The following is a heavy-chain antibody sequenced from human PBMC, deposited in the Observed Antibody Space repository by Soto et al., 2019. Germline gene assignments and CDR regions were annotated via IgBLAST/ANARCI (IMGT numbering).Heavy chain of an antibody. D-gene: IGHD3-3*01. CDR1: GGSVSSGSYY. J-gene: IGHJ6*02. Sequence: PSETLSLTCTVSGGSVSSGSYYWSWIRQPPGKGLEWIGYIYYSGSTNYNPSLRSRVTISVDTSKNQFSLKLSSVTAADTAVYYCARDHNYDFWSGYYSNYYYGMDVWGQGTTVTVSS. V-gene: IGHV4-61*01. CDR2: IYYSGST. CDR3: ARDHNYDFWSGYYSNYYYGMDV.